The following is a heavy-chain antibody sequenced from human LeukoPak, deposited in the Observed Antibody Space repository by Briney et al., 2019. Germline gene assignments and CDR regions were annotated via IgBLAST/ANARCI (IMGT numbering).Heavy chain of an antibody. D-gene: IGHD3-22*01. CDR2: TYYRSKWYN. J-gene: IGHJ4*02. Sequence: SQTLSLTCAISGDSVSSNSAAWNWIRQSPSRGLEWLGRTYYRSKWYNDYAVSVKSRITINPDTSKNQFSLQLNSVIPEDTAVYYCARSRAYYYDSSGYGDFDYWGQGTLVTVSS. CDR1: GDSVSSNSAA. V-gene: IGHV6-1*01. CDR3: ARSRAYYYDSSGYGDFDY.